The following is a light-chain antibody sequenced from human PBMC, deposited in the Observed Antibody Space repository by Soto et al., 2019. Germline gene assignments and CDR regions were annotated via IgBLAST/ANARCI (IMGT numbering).Light chain of an antibody. J-gene: IGKJ4*01. Sequence: ERVVTQSPALLSVSPGERVTLSCRASQSVISSIAWYQQKLGQAPRLLIYGASTRATGIPARFSGSGSGTEFFLTISSLQSEDFAMYYCQHYNNWLGTFGGGTKVEIK. CDR2: GAS. CDR1: QSVISS. V-gene: IGKV3-15*01. CDR3: QHYNNWLGT.